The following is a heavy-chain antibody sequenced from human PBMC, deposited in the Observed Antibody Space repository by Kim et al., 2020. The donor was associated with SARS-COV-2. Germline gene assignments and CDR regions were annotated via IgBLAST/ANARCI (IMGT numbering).Heavy chain of an antibody. CDR2: ISAYNGNI. CDR3: ARDTLSGYDVLTGRSVADFEN. D-gene: IGHD3-9*01. CDR1: GYRFSSTG. J-gene: IGHJ4*02. Sequence: ASVKVSCKASGYRFSSTGISWVRQAPGQGLEWMGWISAYNGNIVYAKKFQGRVTMTTDSSTSTAYMELRSLRSDDTAVFYCARDTLSGYDVLTGRSVADFENWGQGTLVTVSP. V-gene: IGHV1-18*01.